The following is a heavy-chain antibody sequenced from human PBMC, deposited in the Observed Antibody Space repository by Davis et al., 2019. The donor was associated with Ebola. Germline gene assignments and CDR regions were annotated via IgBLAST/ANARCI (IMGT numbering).Heavy chain of an antibody. J-gene: IGHJ6*02. CDR1: GCTFSSYA. Sequence: SVKVSCKASGCTFSSYAISWVRQAPGQGLEWMGRIIPILGIANYAQKFQGRVTITADKSTSTAYMELSSLRSEDTAVYYCARDDVEMATIDKYYYGMDVWGQGTTVTVSS. D-gene: IGHD5-24*01. CDR3: ARDDVEMATIDKYYYGMDV. V-gene: IGHV1-69*10. CDR2: IIPILGIA.